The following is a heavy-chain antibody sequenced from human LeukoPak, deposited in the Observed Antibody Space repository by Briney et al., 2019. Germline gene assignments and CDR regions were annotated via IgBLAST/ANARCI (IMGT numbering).Heavy chain of an antibody. V-gene: IGHV1-2*02. CDR2: INPNSGGT. J-gene: IGHJ6*03. Sequence: ASVKVSCKASGYTFTGYYMHWVRQAPGQGLEWMGWINPNSGGTNYAQKLQGRVTMTTDTSTSTAYMELRSLRSDDTAVYYCARGTGPTGIAVDPHYYYYYMDVWGKGTTVTVSS. CDR1: GYTFTGYY. CDR3: ARGTGPTGIAVDPHYYYYYMDV. D-gene: IGHD6-19*01.